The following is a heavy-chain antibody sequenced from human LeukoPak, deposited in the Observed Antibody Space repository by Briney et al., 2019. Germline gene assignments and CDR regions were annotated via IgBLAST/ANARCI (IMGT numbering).Heavy chain of an antibody. CDR1: GGSISSSSYY. D-gene: IGHD6-6*01. J-gene: IGHJ4*02. V-gene: IGHV4-39*07. CDR2: IYYSGST. Sequence: SETLSLTCTVSGGSISSSSYYWGWIRQPPGKGLEWIGSIYYSGSTYYNPSLKSRVTISVDTSKNQFSLKLSSVTAADTAVYYCARVMEAARRYEEDYFDYWGQGTLVTVSS. CDR3: ARVMEAARRYEEDYFDY.